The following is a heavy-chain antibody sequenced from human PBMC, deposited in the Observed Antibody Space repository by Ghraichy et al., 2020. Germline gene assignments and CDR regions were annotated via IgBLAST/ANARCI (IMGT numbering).Heavy chain of an antibody. V-gene: IGHV3-48*02. CDR3: ARGSRVVRFYYYDGMDV. D-gene: IGHD4-23*01. CDR1: GFTFSSYS. Sequence: GESLNISCVGSGFTFSSYSVNWVRQSPGKGLEWVSYITSSGRTIFYADSVRGRFTISRDNAQNSLYLQMNSLRDEDTAVYYCARGSRVVRFYYYDGMDVWGLGTTVTVSS. J-gene: IGHJ6*02. CDR2: ITSSGRTI.